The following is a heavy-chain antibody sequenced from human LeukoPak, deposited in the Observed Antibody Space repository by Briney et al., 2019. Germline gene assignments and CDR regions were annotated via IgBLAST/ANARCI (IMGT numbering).Heavy chain of an antibody. D-gene: IGHD4-11*01. CDR1: GFTFSSYA. CDR3: AKERSSTVTTDAFDI. Sequence: SGGSLRLSCAASGFTFSSYAMSWVRQAPGKGLEWVSAISGSGGSTYYADYVKGRFTISRDNSKNTLYLQMNSLRAEDTAVYYCAKERSSTVTTDAFDIWGQGTMVTVSS. J-gene: IGHJ3*02. CDR2: ISGSGGST. V-gene: IGHV3-23*01.